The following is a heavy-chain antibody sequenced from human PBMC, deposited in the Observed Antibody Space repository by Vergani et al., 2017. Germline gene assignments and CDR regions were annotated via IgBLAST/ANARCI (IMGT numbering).Heavy chain of an antibody. CDR1: GGSISSGSYY. V-gene: IGHV4-61*02. D-gene: IGHD2-2*02. CDR2: IYTSGST. Sequence: QVQLQESGSGLVKPSQTLSLTCTVSGGSISSGSYYWNWIRQPAGKGLEWIGRIYTSGSTNYNPSLKSRVTMSVDTSKNQFSLKLSSVTAADTAVYYCAISYQVLYEGYAFDISGQGTMVTVSS. CDR3: AISYQVLYEGYAFDI. J-gene: IGHJ3*02.